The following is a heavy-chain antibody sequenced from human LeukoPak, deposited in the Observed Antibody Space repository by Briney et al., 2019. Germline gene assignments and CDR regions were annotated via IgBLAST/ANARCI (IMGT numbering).Heavy chain of an antibody. CDR3: ARDDYDWNVDAFHI. V-gene: IGHV3-48*04. J-gene: IGHJ3*02. Sequence: GGSLRLSCTTSGFTFRKHVMTWVRQAPGKGLEWVSGISNSDGSTYNADSVKGRFTISRDNAKKSLYLQMNSLRAEDTAVYYCARDDYDWNVDAFHIWGQGTMVTVSS. CDR2: ISNSDGST. D-gene: IGHD1-20*01. CDR1: GFTFRKHV.